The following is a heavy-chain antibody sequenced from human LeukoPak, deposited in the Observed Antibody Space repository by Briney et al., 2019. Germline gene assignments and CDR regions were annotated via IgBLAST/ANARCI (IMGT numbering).Heavy chain of an antibody. CDR1: GGSISSGSYY. Sequence: SETLSLTCSVSGGSISSGSYYWGWIRQPPGKGLEWIGSIYYSGSTYYNPSLESRVTISVDTSKNQFSLKLSSVTAADTAVYYCARRESGGWEYYFDYWGQGTLVTVSS. V-gene: IGHV4-39*01. D-gene: IGHD1-26*01. CDR2: IYYSGST. J-gene: IGHJ4*02. CDR3: ARRESGGWEYYFDY.